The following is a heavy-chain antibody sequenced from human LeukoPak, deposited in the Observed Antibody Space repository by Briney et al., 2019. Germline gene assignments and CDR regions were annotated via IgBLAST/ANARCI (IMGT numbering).Heavy chain of an antibody. CDR2: IYWDDDE. CDR1: GFSLSTSGGG. CDR3: APLGGAVAGTNWFDP. Sequence: ESGPTLVNPTQTLTLTCTFSGFSLSTSGGGVGWIRQPPGKALEWLALIYWDDDERYSPSLKSRLTITKDTSKNQVVLTMTNMDPVDTATYYCAPLGGAVAGTNWFDPWGQGTLVTVSS. J-gene: IGHJ5*02. V-gene: IGHV2-5*02. D-gene: IGHD6-19*01.